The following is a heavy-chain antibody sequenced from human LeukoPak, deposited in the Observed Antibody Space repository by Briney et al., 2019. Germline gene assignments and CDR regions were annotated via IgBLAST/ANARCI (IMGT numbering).Heavy chain of an antibody. V-gene: IGHV5-51*01. D-gene: IGHD4-17*01. CDR1: GYTFATSW. CDR3: ARRRFQGAFDI. Sequence: GESLRISCKGSGYTFATSWIVWVRQMPGKGLEWMGIIYPGDSDTRYSPSFQGQVTISADKSISTAYLQWSSLKASDTAMYYCARRRFQGAFDIWGQGTMVTVSS. CDR2: IYPGDSDT. J-gene: IGHJ3*02.